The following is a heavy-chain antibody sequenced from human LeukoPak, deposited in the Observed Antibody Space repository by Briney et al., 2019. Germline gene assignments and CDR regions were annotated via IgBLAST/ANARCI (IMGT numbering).Heavy chain of an antibody. J-gene: IGHJ3*02. CDR1: GFTVSRNY. Sequence: TGGSLRLSCAASGFTVSRNYMSWVRQAPGKGLEWVSEIYSDGSTYYAASVKGRFSISRHNSKNTVYLQMNSLRAEDTAVYYCARELREHGVFDIWGQGTMVTVSS. CDR3: ARELREHGVFDI. D-gene: IGHD1-26*01. CDR2: IYSDGST. V-gene: IGHV3-53*01.